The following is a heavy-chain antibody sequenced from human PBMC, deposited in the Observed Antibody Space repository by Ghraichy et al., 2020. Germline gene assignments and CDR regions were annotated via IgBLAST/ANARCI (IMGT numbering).Heavy chain of an antibody. CDR1: GYTFTSYY. J-gene: IGHJ6*03. CDR2: INPSGGST. Sequence: ASVKVSCKASGYTFTSYYMHWVRQAPGQGLEWMGIINPSGGSTSYAQKFQGRVTMTRDTSTSTVYMELSSLRSEDTAVYYCARGSWVGGGAYYYMDVWGKGTTVTVSS. D-gene: IGHD2-15*01. V-gene: IGHV1-46*01. CDR3: ARGSWVGGGAYYYMDV.